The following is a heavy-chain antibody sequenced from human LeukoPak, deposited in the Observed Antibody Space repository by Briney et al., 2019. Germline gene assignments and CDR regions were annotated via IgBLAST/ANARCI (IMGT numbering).Heavy chain of an antibody. J-gene: IGHJ4*02. CDR1: GFTFSSYW. D-gene: IGHD6-19*01. CDR3: ARAIRAVGWYVPTPDY. Sequence: GGSLRLSCAASGFTFSSYWMHWVRQAPGKGLVWVSRINSDGSSTGYADSVKGRFTISRDNAKNTLYLQMNSLRAEDTAVYYCARAIRAVGWYVPTPDYWGQGTLVTVSS. V-gene: IGHV3-74*01. CDR2: INSDGSST.